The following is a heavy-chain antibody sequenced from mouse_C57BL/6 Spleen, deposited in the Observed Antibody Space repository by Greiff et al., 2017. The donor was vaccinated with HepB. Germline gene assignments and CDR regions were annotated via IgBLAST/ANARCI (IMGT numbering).Heavy chain of an antibody. CDR2: INPNNGGT. D-gene: IGHD1-1*01. J-gene: IGHJ4*01. CDR1: GYTFTDYN. V-gene: IGHV1-22*01. CDR3: ARGGYGSDYYAMDY. Sequence: VQLQQSGPELVKPGASVKMSCKASGYTFTDYNMHWVKQSHGKSLEWIGYINPNNGGTSYNQKFKGKATLTVNKSSSTAYMELRSLTSEDSAVYYCARGGYGSDYYAMDYWGQGTSVTVSS.